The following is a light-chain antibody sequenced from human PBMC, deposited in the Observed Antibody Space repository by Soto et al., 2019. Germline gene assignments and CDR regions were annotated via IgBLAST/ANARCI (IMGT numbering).Light chain of an antibody. CDR2: YTS. V-gene: IGLV7-46*01. J-gene: IGLJ3*02. Sequence: HAVVTQEPSLTVSPGGTVTLTCGSSTGAVTSGHYPYWFQQKPGQAPRTLIYYTSNKHSWTPAWFSGSLLGGKAALTLSGAQPEDEAEYYCLLSYGGARVFGGGTKLTVL. CDR3: LLSYGGARV. CDR1: TGAVTSGHY.